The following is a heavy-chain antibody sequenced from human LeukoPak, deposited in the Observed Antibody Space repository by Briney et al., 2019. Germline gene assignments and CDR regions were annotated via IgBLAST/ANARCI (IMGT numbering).Heavy chain of an antibody. CDR2: IYHSGAT. CDR3: ARVLKAGGYYYSSNDYYYFDS. D-gene: IGHD3-22*01. V-gene: IGHV4-38-2*01. J-gene: IGHJ4*02. Sequence: PSETLSLTCAVSGSSISSTYFWGWIRQTPGKGLEWIGNIYHSGATYYNPSHKSRLTISIDTSKNQFSLSLSSVTAADTAVYYCARVLKAGGYYYSSNDYYYFDSWGQGTLVTVSS. CDR1: GSSISSTYF.